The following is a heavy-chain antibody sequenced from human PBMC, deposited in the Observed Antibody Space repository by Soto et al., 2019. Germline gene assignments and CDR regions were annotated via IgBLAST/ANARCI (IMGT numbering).Heavy chain of an antibody. Sequence: GGSLRLSCSASGFTFSSYAMHWVRQAPGKGLEYVSVLSSNGGWTYYADSVKGRFTISRDNSKNTLYLQMSSLRDEDTAVYYCASDGVAANTGFDYWGLGTLVTVSS. CDR3: ASDGVAANTGFDY. V-gene: IGHV3-64D*08. J-gene: IGHJ4*02. CDR2: LSSNGGWT. D-gene: IGHD1-26*01. CDR1: GFTFSSYA.